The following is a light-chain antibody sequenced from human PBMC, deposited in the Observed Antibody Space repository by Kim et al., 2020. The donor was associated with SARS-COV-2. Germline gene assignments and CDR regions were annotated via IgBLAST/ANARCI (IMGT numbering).Light chain of an antibody. CDR1: QSVNSH. V-gene: IGKV3-15*01. J-gene: IGKJ1*01. CDR2: GAS. CDR3: QQYSNWPRT. Sequence: VAPGERATSACRASQSVNSHLAWYQQKPGQAPRVFIYGASTRATGIPARFRGSGSGTEFTLTISSLESEDFAVYYCQQYSNWPRTFGQGTKVDIK.